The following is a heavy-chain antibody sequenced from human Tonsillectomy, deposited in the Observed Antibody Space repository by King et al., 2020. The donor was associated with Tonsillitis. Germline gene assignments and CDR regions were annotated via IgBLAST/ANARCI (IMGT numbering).Heavy chain of an antibody. D-gene: IGHD2-8*02. CDR3: ARGLVGRRGDYGMDV. Sequence: LVQSGGGLVQPGGSLRLSCAASGFTFSSYSIHWVRQAPGKGLEWVSYITSGSRSIYYADSVKGRFTISRDNAKNTLYLQMNSLRAEDTAVYYCARGLVGRRGDYGMDVWGQGTTVTVSS. CDR1: GFTFSSYS. J-gene: IGHJ6*02. CDR2: ITSGSRSI. V-gene: IGHV3-48*01.